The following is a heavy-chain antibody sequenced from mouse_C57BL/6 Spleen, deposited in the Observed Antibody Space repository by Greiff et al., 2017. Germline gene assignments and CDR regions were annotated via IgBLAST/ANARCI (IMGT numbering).Heavy chain of an antibody. CDR1: GYTFTSSW. CDR3: AREERRSYYEMEG. V-gene: IGHV1-50*01. CDR2: IDPSDSYT. Sequence: QVQLQQPGAELVKPGASVKLSCKASGYTFTSSWMQWVKQRPGQGLEWIGEIDPSDSYTNYNQKFKGKATLTVETSSSTAYMQLSGRTSEESAVYNRAREERRSYYEMEGRGQGTSVTVSS. D-gene: IGHD2-14*01. J-gene: IGHJ4*01.